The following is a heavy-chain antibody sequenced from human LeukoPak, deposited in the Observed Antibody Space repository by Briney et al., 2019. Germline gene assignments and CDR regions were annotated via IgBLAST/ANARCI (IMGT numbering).Heavy chain of an antibody. CDR2: ISAYNGHT. J-gene: IGHJ6*03. Sequence: ASVTVSCKASGYTFTSYAMNWVRQAPGQRLEWMGWISAYNGHTNYTQKLQGRVTMTTDTSTSTAYMELRSLRSDDTAVYFCVRDGHRLYDYYYYYMDVWGKGTTVTVSS. D-gene: IGHD2-2*02. V-gene: IGHV1-18*01. CDR1: GYTFTSYA. CDR3: VRDGHRLYDYYYYYMDV.